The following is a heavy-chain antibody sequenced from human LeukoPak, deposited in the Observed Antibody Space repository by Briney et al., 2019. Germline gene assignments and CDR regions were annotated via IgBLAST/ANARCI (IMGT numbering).Heavy chain of an antibody. CDR3: ARSPGHLGGIDH. J-gene: IGHJ4*02. V-gene: IGHV4-38-2*01. CDR2: IYHSGTT. Sequence: SETLSLTCAVSGYSISRGYYWGWIRQPPGKGPEWVGNIYHSGTTHCNPSLKSRVAISLDTSKNQFSLQLTSETAADTAVFYCARSPGHLGGIDHWGQGTLVTVSS. CDR1: GYSISRGYY. D-gene: IGHD2-2*01.